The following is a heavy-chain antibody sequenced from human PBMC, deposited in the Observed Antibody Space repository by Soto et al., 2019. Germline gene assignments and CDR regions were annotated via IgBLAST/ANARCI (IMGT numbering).Heavy chain of an antibody. CDR3: ARGGYYDSSGSRNYYYYGMNV. V-gene: IGHV1-18*01. CDR2: ISAYDGNT. J-gene: IGHJ6*02. CDR1: GYTFTSYA. Sequence: GASVKVSCKASGYTFTSYAMHWVRQAPGQRLEWMGWISAYDGNTNYAQILQGRVSMTTDTSTNTAYMEVRSLRSDDTAVYYCARGGYYDSSGSRNYYYYGMNVWGQGTTVTVS. D-gene: IGHD3-22*01.